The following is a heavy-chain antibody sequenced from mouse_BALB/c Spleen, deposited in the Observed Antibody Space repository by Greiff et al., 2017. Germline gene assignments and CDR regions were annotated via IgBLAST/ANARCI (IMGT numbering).Heavy chain of an antibody. CDR3: ACGYCFDY. D-gene: IGHD1-1*02. CDR2: IYPYNGGT. V-gene: IGHV1S29*02. Sequence: EVQLQQSGPELVKPGASVKISCKASGYTFTDYYMHWVKQSHGQSLEWIGYIYPYNGGTGYNQKFKSKATLTVDNSSSTAYMELRSLTSEDSAVYYGACGYCFDYWGQGTTLTVSS. CDR1: GYTFTDYY. J-gene: IGHJ2*01.